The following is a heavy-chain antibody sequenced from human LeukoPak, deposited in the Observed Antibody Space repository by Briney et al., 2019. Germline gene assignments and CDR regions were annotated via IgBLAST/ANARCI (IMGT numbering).Heavy chain of an antibody. Sequence: AGSLRLSCAASGFTFSNYAMSWVRQAPGKGLECVSAISGSGGTTYYADSVMGRFTISRDNSKNTLYLQMNSLRAEDTAVYYCAKDYLLQQLILEGWFDPWGQGTLVTVSS. CDR3: AKDYLLQQLILEGWFDP. D-gene: IGHD6-13*01. J-gene: IGHJ5*02. CDR1: GFTFSNYA. CDR2: ISGSGGTT. V-gene: IGHV3-23*01.